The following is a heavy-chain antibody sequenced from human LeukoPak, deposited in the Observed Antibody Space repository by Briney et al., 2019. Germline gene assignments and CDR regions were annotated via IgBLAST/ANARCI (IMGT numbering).Heavy chain of an antibody. D-gene: IGHD2-15*01. CDR3: AREQGHCSGGSCPNDAFDI. CDR2: INPNGGST. V-gene: IGHV1-46*04. Sequence: ASVKVSCKAPGYTFTRYYMHWVRQAPGQGLEWMGIINPNGGSTNYAQKLQGRVTMTRDTSTSTVYMELSSLRSEDTAVYYCAREQGHCSGGSCPNDAFDIWGQGTMVTVSS. J-gene: IGHJ3*02. CDR1: GYTFTRYY.